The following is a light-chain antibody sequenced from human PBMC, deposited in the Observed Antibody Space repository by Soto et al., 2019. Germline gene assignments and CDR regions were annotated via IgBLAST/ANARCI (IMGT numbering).Light chain of an antibody. J-gene: IGKJ3*01. CDR3: QQYYSYPGT. CDR2: AAS. V-gene: IGKV1-8*01. CDR1: QGISSY. Sequence: AIRMTQSPSSLSASTGDRVTITCRASQGISSYLAWYQQKPGKAPKLLIYAASTLQSGVPSRFSGSGSGTDFTLTISCLQSEDVANYYCQQYYSYPGTFGPGTKVDIK.